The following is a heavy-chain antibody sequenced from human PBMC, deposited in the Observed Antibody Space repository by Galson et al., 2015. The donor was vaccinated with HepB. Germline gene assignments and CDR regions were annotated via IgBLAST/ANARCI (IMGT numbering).Heavy chain of an antibody. Sequence: SLRLSCAASGFTFSTYGMHWVRQAPGKGLEWVSLISYDGSNKYYVDSVKGRFTISRDNSKNTLFLQMNSLRAEDTAVYYCAKAYTNYEDYYYGINVWGQGTTVTVSS. J-gene: IGHJ6*02. V-gene: IGHV3-30*18. CDR3: AKAYTNYEDYYYGINV. D-gene: IGHD4-11*01. CDR1: GFTFSTYG. CDR2: ISYDGSNK.